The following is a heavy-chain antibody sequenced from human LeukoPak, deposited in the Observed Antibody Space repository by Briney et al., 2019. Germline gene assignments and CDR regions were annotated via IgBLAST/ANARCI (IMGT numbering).Heavy chain of an antibody. D-gene: IGHD3-22*01. V-gene: IGHV4-39*01. CDR2: IYNSGNT. J-gene: IGHJ4*02. CDR3: ARERYYYDSTSEGNY. Sequence: RASETLSLTCIVSGGSISSSSYYWGWIRQPPCKGLEGIGSIYNSGNTYYNPSLKSRVTISVDTSKNQSSLKLSSVTAADTAVYYCARERYYYDSTSEGNYWGQGTLVTVSS. CDR1: GGSISSSSYY.